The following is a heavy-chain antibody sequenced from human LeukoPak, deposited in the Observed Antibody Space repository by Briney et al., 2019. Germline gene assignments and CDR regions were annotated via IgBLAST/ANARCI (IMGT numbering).Heavy chain of an antibody. D-gene: IGHD3-10*01. CDR2: IIPILGIA. CDR1: GGTFSSYA. CDR3: ARTGPVGRY. V-gene: IGHV1-69*04. Sequence: GSSVKVSCKASGGTFSSYAISWVRQAPGQGLEWMGRIIPILGIANYAQKFQGRVTITADKSTSTAYMELRSLRSDDTAVYYCARTGPVGRYWGQGTLVTVSS. J-gene: IGHJ4*02.